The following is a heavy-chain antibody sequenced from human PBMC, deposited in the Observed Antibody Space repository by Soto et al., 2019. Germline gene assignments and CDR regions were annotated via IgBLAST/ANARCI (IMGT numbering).Heavy chain of an antibody. J-gene: IGHJ4*02. CDR3: ARGGSGWYSDY. CDR1: GYTFTTYD. Sequence: QVQLVQSGAEVKKPGASVKVSRKASGYTFTTYDFNWVRQAPGQGLEWMGWISVYNGDTNYAQKFQGRVTMTTDTSTSTAYIELRSLRSDDTAVYYCARGGSGWYSDYWGQGTLVTVSS. CDR2: ISVYNGDT. V-gene: IGHV1-18*01. D-gene: IGHD6-19*01.